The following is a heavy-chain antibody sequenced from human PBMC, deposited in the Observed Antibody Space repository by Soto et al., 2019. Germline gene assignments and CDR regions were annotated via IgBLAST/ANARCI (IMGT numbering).Heavy chain of an antibody. CDR1: GFTFTSSA. D-gene: IGHD6-13*01. CDR2: IVVGSGNT. Sequence: ASVKVSCKASGFTFTSSAMQWVRQARGQRLEWIGWIVVGSGNTNYAQKFQERVTITRDMSTSTAYMELSSLRSEDTAVYYCAATHIAAAGTLDYWGQGTLVTVSS. V-gene: IGHV1-58*02. J-gene: IGHJ4*02. CDR3: AATHIAAAGTLDY.